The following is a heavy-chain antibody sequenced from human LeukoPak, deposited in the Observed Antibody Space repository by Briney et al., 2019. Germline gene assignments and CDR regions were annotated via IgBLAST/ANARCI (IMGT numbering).Heavy chain of an antibody. V-gene: IGHV4-34*01. CDR2: INHSGST. J-gene: IGHJ4*02. CDR1: GGSFSGYC. CDR3: ARGVTGTTRGNFDY. D-gene: IGHD1-20*01. Sequence: PSETLSLTCAVYGGSFSGYCWSWIRQPPGKGLEWIGEINHSGSTNYNPSLKSRVTISVDTSKNQFSLKLSSVTAADTAVYYCARGVTGTTRGNFDYWGQGTLVTVSS.